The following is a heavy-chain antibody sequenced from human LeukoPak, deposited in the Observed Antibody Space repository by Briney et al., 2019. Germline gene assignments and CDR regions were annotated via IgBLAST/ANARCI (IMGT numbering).Heavy chain of an antibody. CDR1: GGSFSGYY. Sequence: SETLSLTCAVYGGSFSGYYWSWIRQPPGKGLEWIGEINHSGSTNYNPSLKSRVTISVDTSKNQFSLKLSSVTAADTAVYYCARQSPFVVVPAAIRYFQHWGQGTLVTVSS. V-gene: IGHV4-34*01. CDR3: ARQSPFVVVPAAIRYFQH. J-gene: IGHJ1*01. D-gene: IGHD2-2*01. CDR2: INHSGST.